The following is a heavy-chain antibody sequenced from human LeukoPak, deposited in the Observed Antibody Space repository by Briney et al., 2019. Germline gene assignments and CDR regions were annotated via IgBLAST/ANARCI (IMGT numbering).Heavy chain of an antibody. V-gene: IGHV3-7*01. Sequence: GGSLRLSCAASGFTFSSYWMSWVRQAPGKGLEWVANIKQDGSEKYYVDSVKGRFTISRDNSKNTLYLQMNSLRAEDTAVYYCAKDGGSFFDYWGQGTLVTVSS. J-gene: IGHJ4*02. D-gene: IGHD3-3*01. CDR3: AKDGGSFFDY. CDR1: GFTFSSYW. CDR2: IKQDGSEK.